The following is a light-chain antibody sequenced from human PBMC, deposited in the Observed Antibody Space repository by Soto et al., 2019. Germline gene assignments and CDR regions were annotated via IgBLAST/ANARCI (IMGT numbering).Light chain of an antibody. CDR3: CSYTSSTSAV. CDR1: SSDVGRYNY. Sequence: QSALTQPASVSGSPGQSITISCTGTSSDVGRYNYVSWFQQHPGKAPKLMIFEVSTRPSGVSNRFSGSKSGNTASLTISGLQIEYEADCYCCSYTSSTSAVFGGGTELTVL. V-gene: IGLV2-14*01. J-gene: IGLJ2*01. CDR2: EVS.